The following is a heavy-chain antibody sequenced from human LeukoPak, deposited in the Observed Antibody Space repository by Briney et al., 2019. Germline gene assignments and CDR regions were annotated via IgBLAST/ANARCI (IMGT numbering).Heavy chain of an antibody. Sequence: GGSLRLPCAASGFTFSSYAMSWVRQAPGKGLEWVSAISGSGGSTYYADSVKGRFTISRDNSKNTLYLQMNSLRAEDTAVYYCAKASSYYDFWSGYFDWGQGTLVTVSS. D-gene: IGHD3-3*01. CDR3: AKASSYYDFWSGYFD. V-gene: IGHV3-23*01. CDR1: GFTFSSYA. CDR2: ISGSGGST. J-gene: IGHJ4*02.